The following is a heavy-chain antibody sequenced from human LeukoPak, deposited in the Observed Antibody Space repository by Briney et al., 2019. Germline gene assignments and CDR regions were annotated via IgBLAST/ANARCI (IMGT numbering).Heavy chain of an antibody. CDR3: ARPLTVAATVYGY. J-gene: IGHJ4*02. CDR2: INPNSGGT. CDR1: GYTFTGYY. V-gene: IGHV1-2*02. Sequence: ASVKVSCKASGYTFTGYYMHWVRQVPGQGLEWMGWINPNSGGTNYAQKFQGRVTMTRDTSINTVYMELSRLRSDDTAVYYCARPLTVAATVYGYWGQGTLVTVSS. D-gene: IGHD5/OR15-5a*01.